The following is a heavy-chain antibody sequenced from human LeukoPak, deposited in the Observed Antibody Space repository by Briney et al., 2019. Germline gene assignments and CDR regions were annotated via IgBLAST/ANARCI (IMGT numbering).Heavy chain of an antibody. J-gene: IGHJ5*02. CDR2: ISAYNGNT. CDR1: GYTFTSYG. Sequence: ASVKVSCKASGYTFTSYGISWVRQAPGQGLEWMGWISAYNGNTSYAQKLQGRVTMTTDTSTSTAYMELRSLRSDDTAVYYCARGSRRISSSVLAAWGQGTLVTVSS. V-gene: IGHV1-18*01. D-gene: IGHD3-3*02. CDR3: ARGSRRISSSVLAA.